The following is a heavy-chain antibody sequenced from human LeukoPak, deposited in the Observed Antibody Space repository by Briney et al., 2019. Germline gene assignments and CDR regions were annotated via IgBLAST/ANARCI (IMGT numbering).Heavy chain of an antibody. CDR1: GFTFSSYS. CDR3: ARAPVRGAFDI. D-gene: IGHD3-10*01. V-gene: IGHV3-21*01. J-gene: IGHJ3*02. Sequence: GGSLRLSCAASGFTFSSYSMNWVRQAPGKGLEWVSSISSSSSYIYYADSVKGRFTISRDNAKNSLYLQMNSLRAEDTAVYYCARAPVRGAFDIWGQGTMVTVSS. CDR2: ISSSSSYI.